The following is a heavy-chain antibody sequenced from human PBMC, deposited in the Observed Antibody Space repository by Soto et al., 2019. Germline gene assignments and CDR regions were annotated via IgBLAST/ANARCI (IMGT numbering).Heavy chain of an antibody. V-gene: IGHV4-34*01. CDR2: INHSGST. Sequence: QVQLQQWGAGLLKPSETLSLTCAVYGGSFSGYYWSWIRQPPGTGLEWIGEINHSGSTNYNQSLNSRVTISVETSNNHFSLKLSYVTAAATAVYYCARSRMITLGGVIRRPWFDPWGQGTLVNGSS. D-gene: IGHD3-16*02. CDR3: ARSRMITLGGVIRRPWFDP. J-gene: IGHJ5*02. CDR1: GGSFSGYY.